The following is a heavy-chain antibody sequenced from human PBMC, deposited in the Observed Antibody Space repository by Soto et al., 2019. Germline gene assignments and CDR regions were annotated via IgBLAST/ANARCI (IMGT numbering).Heavy chain of an antibody. CDR2: IYSGGST. V-gene: IGHV3-66*01. CDR3: ARDPFPSDYYDSSGHNWFDP. CDR1: GFTVSSNY. D-gene: IGHD3-22*01. Sequence: GGSLRLSCAASGFTVSSNYMSLVRQAPGKGLEWVSVIYSGGSTYYADSVKGRFTISRDNSKNTLYLQMGSLRAEDMAVYYCARDPFPSDYYDSSGHNWFDPWGQGTLVTVS. J-gene: IGHJ5*02.